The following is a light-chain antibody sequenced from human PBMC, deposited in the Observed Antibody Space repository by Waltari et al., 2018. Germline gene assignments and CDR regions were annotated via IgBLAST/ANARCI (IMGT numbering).Light chain of an antibody. Sequence: EIVMTQSPATLSVSPGERATLSCRASQKVSSNLPWYQQKPGQAPRLLIYGASARATGIPARFSGSGSGTEFTLTISSLQSEDFAVYYCQQYNNWPPLTFGGGTKVEIK. CDR2: GAS. CDR1: QKVSSN. V-gene: IGKV3-15*01. CDR3: QQYNNWPPLT. J-gene: IGKJ4*01.